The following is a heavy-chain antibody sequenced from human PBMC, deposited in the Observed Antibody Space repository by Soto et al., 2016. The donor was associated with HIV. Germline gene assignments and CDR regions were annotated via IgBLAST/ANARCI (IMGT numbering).Heavy chain of an antibody. D-gene: IGHD4-17*01. J-gene: IGHJ4*02. V-gene: IGHV1-69-2*01. CDR3: ARDDYDDYALDK. CDR1: GYIFTDYY. Sequence: EVQLVQSGAEVKKPGATVKISCKVSGYIFTDYYIHWVLQAPGKGLEWMGFIDPEDGETLYSEKFQGRVTITADTSTDIVYMELSSLRSEDTAVFYCARDDYDDYALDKWGQGTLVTVSS. CDR2: IDPEDGET.